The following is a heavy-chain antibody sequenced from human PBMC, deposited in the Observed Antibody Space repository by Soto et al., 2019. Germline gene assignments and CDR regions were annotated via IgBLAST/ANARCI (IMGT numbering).Heavy chain of an antibody. CDR1: GYSISSGNY. V-gene: IGHV4-38-2*01. D-gene: IGHD2-2*01. CDR3: RSSTSCYDESCVDV. CDR2: LYHIGST. Sequence: SETLSLTCAVSGYSISSGNYCAWIRQPPGRGLEWIGSLYHIGSTHYNTSLKSRVTISVDTSKNHFSLELSSVTAADTAIYYCRSSTSCYDESCVDVWGQGTMVTVSS. J-gene: IGHJ6*02.